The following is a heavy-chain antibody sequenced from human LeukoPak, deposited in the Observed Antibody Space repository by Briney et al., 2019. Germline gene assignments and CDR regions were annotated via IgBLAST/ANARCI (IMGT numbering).Heavy chain of an antibody. V-gene: IGHV3-49*03. Sequence: PGGSLRLSCTSSGFTFGDYALSWFRQAPGKGLEWLGFIRSKAYGGTTECAASVQGRFTISRDDSKSIAYLQMNSLKIEDTAVYYCTRGWLAGTGYYGMDVWGQGTTVTVSS. D-gene: IGHD6-13*01. CDR2: IRSKAYGGTT. CDR3: TRGWLAGTGYYGMDV. CDR1: GFTFGDYA. J-gene: IGHJ6*02.